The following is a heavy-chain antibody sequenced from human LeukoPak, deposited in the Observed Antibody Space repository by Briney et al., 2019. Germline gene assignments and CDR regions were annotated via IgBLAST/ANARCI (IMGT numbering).Heavy chain of an antibody. CDR3: AREGRGDVDFDY. V-gene: IGHV6-1*01. J-gene: IGHJ4*02. CDR1: GDSVSSNSAA. CDR2: TYYGSKWYK. Sequence: SRTLSLTCAISGDSVSSNSAAWNWIRQSPSRGLEWLGNTYYGSKWYKNYAVSVKSRITINPDTSKNHFSLQLNSVTPEDTAVYYCAREGRGDVDFDYWGQGTLVTVS. D-gene: IGHD3-10*02.